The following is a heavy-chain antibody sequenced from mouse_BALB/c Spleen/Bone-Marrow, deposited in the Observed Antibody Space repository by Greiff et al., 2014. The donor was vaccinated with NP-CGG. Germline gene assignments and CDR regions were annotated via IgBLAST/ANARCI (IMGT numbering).Heavy chain of an antibody. Sequence: EVQLVESGPSLVKPSQTLSLTCSVPGDSINSGYWNWIRKFPGNKLEYMGYISYSGSTYYNPSLKSRISITRDTSKNQYYLQLNSVTTEDTATYYCARYDGYSFDYWGQGTTLTVSS. J-gene: IGHJ2*01. CDR2: ISYSGST. CDR3: ARYDGYSFDY. D-gene: IGHD2-3*01. CDR1: GDSINSGY. V-gene: IGHV3-8*02.